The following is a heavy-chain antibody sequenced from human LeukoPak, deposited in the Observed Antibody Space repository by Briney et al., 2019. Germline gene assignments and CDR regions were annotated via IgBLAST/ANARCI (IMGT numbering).Heavy chain of an antibody. Sequence: GGSLRLSCAASGLTVSSNYMSWVRQAPGKGLEWVSVIYSGGSTYYADSVKGRFTISRDNSKNTLYLQMNSLRAEDTAVYYCAKVRDCSSTSCYFGAFDIWGQGTMVTVSS. D-gene: IGHD2-2*01. CDR1: GLTVSSNY. J-gene: IGHJ3*02. V-gene: IGHV3-53*01. CDR3: AKVRDCSSTSCYFGAFDI. CDR2: IYSGGST.